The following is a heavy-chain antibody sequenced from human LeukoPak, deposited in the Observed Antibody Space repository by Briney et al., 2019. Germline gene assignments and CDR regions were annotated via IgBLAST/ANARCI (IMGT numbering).Heavy chain of an antibody. V-gene: IGHV3-11*01. J-gene: IGHJ6*03. CDR2: ISRSGSTK. CDR1: GFTFSNSW. Sequence: GGSLRLSCAASGFTFSNSWMHWVRQAPGKGLEWVSSISRSGSTKYYADSVKGRFTISRDNAKNSLFLQMNSLRAEDTAVYYCARVLRYCSGGNCYSGGLGYMDVWGKGTTVTISS. CDR3: ARVLRYCSGGNCYSGGLGYMDV. D-gene: IGHD2-15*01.